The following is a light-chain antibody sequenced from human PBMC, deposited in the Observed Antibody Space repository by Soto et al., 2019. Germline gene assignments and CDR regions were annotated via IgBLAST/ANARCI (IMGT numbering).Light chain of an antibody. V-gene: IGKV3-15*01. CDR3: QQYDSSPKT. CDR1: QSVSSN. J-gene: IGKJ1*01. Sequence: EIVMTHSPATLSVSPCERATLSFRASQSVSSNLVWYQQKPGQAPRLLIYGASTRATGIPARFSGSGSGTEFTLTISSLQSEDFAVYYCQQYDSSPKTFGQGTKVDIK. CDR2: GAS.